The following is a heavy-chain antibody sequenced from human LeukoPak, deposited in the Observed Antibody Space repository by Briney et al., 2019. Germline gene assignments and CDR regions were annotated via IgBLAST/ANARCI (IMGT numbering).Heavy chain of an antibody. J-gene: IGHJ4*02. V-gene: IGHV4-61*02. Sequence: NPSETLSLTCTVSGGSISSDSSYWSWVRQPAGKGLEWIGRIYTSGSTNYNPSLNNRVTMSVDTSKTQFSLKLSSVTAADTAVYYCAGRIAVAGFDYWGQGTLVTVSS. CDR2: IYTSGST. CDR1: GGSISSDSSY. D-gene: IGHD6-19*01. CDR3: AGRIAVAGFDY.